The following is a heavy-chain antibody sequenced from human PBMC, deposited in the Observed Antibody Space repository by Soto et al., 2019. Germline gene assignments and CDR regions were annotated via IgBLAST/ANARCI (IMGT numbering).Heavy chain of an antibody. CDR3: AREDCSGGSWYSNWFDP. Sequence: ASVKVSCKASGYTFTSYGISWVRQAPGQGFEWMGWISAYNGNTNYAQKLQGRVTMTTDTSTSTAYMELRSLRSDDTAVYYCAREDCSGGSWYSNWFDPWGQGTLVTRSS. CDR1: GYTFTSYG. J-gene: IGHJ5*02. V-gene: IGHV1-18*01. D-gene: IGHD2-15*01. CDR2: ISAYNGNT.